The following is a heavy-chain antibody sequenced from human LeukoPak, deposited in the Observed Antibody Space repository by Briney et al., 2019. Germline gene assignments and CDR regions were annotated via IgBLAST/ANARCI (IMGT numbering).Heavy chain of an antibody. Sequence: PGGSLRLSCAASGFTFSTYNMNWVRQAPGKGLEWVSSISSSSNYIYYADSVKGRFTISEDNAKNSLYLQMNSLRAEDTDVYYCARDVGASAPDAFDIWGQGTMVTVSS. CDR3: ARDVGASAPDAFDI. CDR1: GFTFSTYN. V-gene: IGHV3-21*01. CDR2: ISSSSNYI. J-gene: IGHJ3*02. D-gene: IGHD1-26*01.